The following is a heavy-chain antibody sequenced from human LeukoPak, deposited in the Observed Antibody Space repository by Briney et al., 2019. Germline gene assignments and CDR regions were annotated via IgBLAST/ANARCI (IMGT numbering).Heavy chain of an antibody. CDR3: ARVLGYYDSSGYGY. D-gene: IGHD3-22*01. Sequence: ASVTVSCKASGYTFTGYYMHWVRQAPGQGLEWMGWINPNSGGTNYAQKFQGRVTMTRDTSISTAYMELSRLRSDDTAVYYCARVLGYYDSSGYGYWGQGTLVTVSS. V-gene: IGHV1-2*02. CDR2: INPNSGGT. J-gene: IGHJ4*02. CDR1: GYTFTGYY.